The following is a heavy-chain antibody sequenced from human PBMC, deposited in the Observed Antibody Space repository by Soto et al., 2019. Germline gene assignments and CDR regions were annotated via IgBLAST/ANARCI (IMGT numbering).Heavy chain of an antibody. CDR3: ARLLDTASYPRDY. CDR1: GGSISSTCCY. J-gene: IGHJ4*02. V-gene: IGHV4-39*01. CDR2: LYYTGRT. D-gene: IGHD5-18*01. Sequence: QLQLHESGPGLVKPSETLSLTCTVSGGSISSTCCYWGWIRQPPGKGLEWIGSLYYTGRTFYNPSLQSRVAISVDTSKSQFSLSLSSVTAADTAVYYCARLLDTASYPRDYWGQGTLVSVSS.